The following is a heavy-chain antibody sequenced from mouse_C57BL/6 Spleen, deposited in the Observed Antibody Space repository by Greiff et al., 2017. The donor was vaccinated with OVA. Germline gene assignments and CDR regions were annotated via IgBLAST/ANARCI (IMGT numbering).Heavy chain of an antibody. CDR2: ISGGGGNT. Sequence: EVMLVESGGGLVKPGGSLKLSCAASGFTFSSYTMSWVRQTPEKRLEWVATISGGGGNTYYPDSVKGRFTISRDNAKNTLYLQMSSLRSEDTALYYCARQRDYDTFDYWGQGTTLTVSS. J-gene: IGHJ2*01. CDR1: GFTFSSYT. CDR3: ARQRDYDTFDY. V-gene: IGHV5-9*01. D-gene: IGHD2-4*01.